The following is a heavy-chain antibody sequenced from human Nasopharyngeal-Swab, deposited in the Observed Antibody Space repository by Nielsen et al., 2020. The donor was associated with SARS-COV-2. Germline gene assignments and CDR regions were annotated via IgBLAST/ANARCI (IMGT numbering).Heavy chain of an antibody. CDR3: ASAYGGSYWYFEL. J-gene: IGHJ2*01. CDR2: ISYDGSNK. D-gene: IGHD4-23*01. V-gene: IGHV3-30-3*01. CDR1: GFTFSSYA. Sequence: GESLKISCAASGFTFSSYAMHWVRQAPGKGLERVAVISYDGSNKYYADSVKGRFTISRDNSKNTLYLQMNSLRAEDTAVYYCASAYGGSYWYFELWGRGTLVTVSS.